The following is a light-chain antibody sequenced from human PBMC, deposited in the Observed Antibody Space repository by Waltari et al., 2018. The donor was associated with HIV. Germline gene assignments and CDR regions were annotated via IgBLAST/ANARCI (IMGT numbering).Light chain of an antibody. CDR2: KDS. V-gene: IGLV3-25*03. CDR3: QSADITGTLGV. CDR1: ALPRQF. J-gene: IGLJ2*01. Sequence: SYELAQPPSVSVSPGQTARLTCSGDALPRQFVYWYQQKPGPAPIVVIYKDSERPSGIPERFSGFISGTTATLTISAVQAEDEADYYCQSADITGTLGVFGGGTRLTV.